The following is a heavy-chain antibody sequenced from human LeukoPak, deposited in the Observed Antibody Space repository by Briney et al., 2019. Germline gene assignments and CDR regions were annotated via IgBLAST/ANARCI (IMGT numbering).Heavy chain of an antibody. CDR2: ISGSGGGT. CDR3: AKEDSSSSRYYFEY. V-gene: IGHV3-23*01. Sequence: GVSLRLSCAASGFAFSTYAMSWVRQAPGMGLEWVSAISGSGGGTYYADSVKGRSTISRDNAKNTLYLLMNNLRAEDTAVYYCAKEDSSSSRYYFEYWGQGTLVTVSS. D-gene: IGHD6-6*01. J-gene: IGHJ4*02. CDR1: GFAFSTYA.